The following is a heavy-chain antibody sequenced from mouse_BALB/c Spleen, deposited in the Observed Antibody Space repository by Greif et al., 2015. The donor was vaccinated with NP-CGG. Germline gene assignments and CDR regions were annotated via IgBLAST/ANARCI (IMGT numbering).Heavy chain of an antibody. CDR1: GFSLTSYG. D-gene: IGHD1-1*01. V-gene: IGHV2-2*02. CDR3: ARNSLYYYGSSLAY. Sequence: VQLKESGPGLVQPSQSLSITCTVSGFSLTSYGVHWVRQSPGKGLEWLGVIWSGGSTDYNAAFISRLSISKDNSKSXVFFKMNSLQANDTAIYYCARNSLYYYGSSLAYWGQGTLVTVSA. CDR2: IWSGGST. J-gene: IGHJ3*01.